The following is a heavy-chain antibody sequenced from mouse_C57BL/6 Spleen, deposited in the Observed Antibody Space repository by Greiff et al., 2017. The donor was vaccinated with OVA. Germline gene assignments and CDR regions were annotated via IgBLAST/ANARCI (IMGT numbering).Heavy chain of an antibody. J-gene: IGHJ4*01. Sequence: QVQLQQSGAELVKPGASVKISCKASGYAFSSYWMNWAKQRPGKGLEWIGQIYPGDGDTNYNGKFKGKATLTADKSSSTAYMQLSSLTSEDSAVYFCARGGYYYGSSYDAMDYWGQGTSVTVSS. CDR2: IYPGDGDT. CDR1: GYAFSSYW. V-gene: IGHV1-80*01. D-gene: IGHD1-1*01. CDR3: ARGGYYYGSSYDAMDY.